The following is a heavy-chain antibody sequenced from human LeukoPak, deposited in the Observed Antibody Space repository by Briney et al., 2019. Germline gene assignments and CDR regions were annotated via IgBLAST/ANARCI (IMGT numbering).Heavy chain of an antibody. CDR2: FSGSGGST. CDR3: AKGTSYNWNDGWFDP. J-gene: IGHJ5*02. Sequence: GGSLRLSCAASGFIFSNYAMSWVRQAPGKGLQWVSAFSGSGGSTYYADSVKGRFTISRDNSRNTLYLQMNSLRAEDTAVYYCAKGTSYNWNDGWFDPWGNGILVTVSS. CDR1: GFIFSNYA. D-gene: IGHD1-20*01. V-gene: IGHV3-23*01.